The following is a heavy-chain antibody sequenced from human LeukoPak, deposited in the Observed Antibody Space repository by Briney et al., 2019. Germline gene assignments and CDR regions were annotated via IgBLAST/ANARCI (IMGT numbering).Heavy chain of an antibody. Sequence: LVKVSCKASGGSFSTYVISWVRQAPGQGLEWMGGVIPMVGTANIAQKFQGRVTITADESTSTANMELSSLRSADTAVYYCARGPSLHTKWVGGRWFDPWGQGTLVTVSS. CDR2: VIPMVGTA. CDR3: ARGPSLHTKWVGGRWFDP. CDR1: GGSFSTYV. J-gene: IGHJ5*02. V-gene: IGHV1-69*01. D-gene: IGHD6-19*01.